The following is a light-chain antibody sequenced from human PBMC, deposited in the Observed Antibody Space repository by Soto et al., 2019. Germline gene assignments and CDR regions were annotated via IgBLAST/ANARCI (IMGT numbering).Light chain of an antibody. CDR2: GAS. CDR1: QSVSSRY. V-gene: IGKV3-20*01. J-gene: IGKJ1*01. Sequence: EIVLTQSPGTPSLSPGERATLSCRASQSVSSRYLAWYQQKPGQAPRLLIYGASSRATGIPHRFSGSGSGTDFTLTITRLEPEDVAVYYCQQYGSSPGGTFGQGTKVEIK. CDR3: QQYGSSPGGT.